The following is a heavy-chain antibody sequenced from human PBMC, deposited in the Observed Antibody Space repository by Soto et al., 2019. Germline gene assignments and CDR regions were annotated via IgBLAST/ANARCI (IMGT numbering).Heavy chain of an antibody. CDR3: ARGAVGATTLRGYFDY. CDR1: GFTFSSYA. V-gene: IGHV3-30-3*01. D-gene: IGHD1-26*01. J-gene: IGHJ4*02. CDR2: ISYDGSNK. Sequence: QVQLVESGGGVVRPGRSLRLSCAASGFTFSSYAMHWVRQAPGKGLEWVAVISYDGSNKYYADSVKGRFTISRDNSKNTLYLQMDSLRAEDTAVYYCARGAVGATTLRGYFDYWGQGTLVTVSS.